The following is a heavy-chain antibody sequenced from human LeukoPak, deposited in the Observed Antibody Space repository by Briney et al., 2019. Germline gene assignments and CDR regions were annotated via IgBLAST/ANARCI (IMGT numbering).Heavy chain of an antibody. CDR2: ISYGGSNK. V-gene: IGHV3-30*18. CDR3: AKDYYGSGSYRGPYYYYYGMDV. J-gene: IGHJ6*02. Sequence: PGGSLRLSCAASGFTFSSYGMHWVRQAPGKGLEWVAVISYGGSNKYYADSVKGRFTISRDNSKNTLYLQMNSLRAEDTAVYYCAKDYYGSGSYRGPYYYYYGMDVWGQGTTVTVSS. CDR1: GFTFSSYG. D-gene: IGHD3-10*01.